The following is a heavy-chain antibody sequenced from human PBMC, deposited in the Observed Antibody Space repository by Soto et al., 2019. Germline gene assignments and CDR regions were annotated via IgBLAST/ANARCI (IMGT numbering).Heavy chain of an antibody. V-gene: IGHV3-33*01. CDR3: ARDKTIPAAGPFDY. D-gene: IGHD6-13*01. J-gene: IGHJ4*02. Sequence: QVQLVESGGGVVQPGRSLRLSCAASGFTLSSYGMHWVRQAPGKGLEWVAVIWYDGSIEYYADSVKGRLTISRDNSKNTLYLQMNSPRAVDTAVYYCARDKTIPAAGPFDYWGQGTLVTVSS. CDR2: IWYDGSIE. CDR1: GFTLSSYG.